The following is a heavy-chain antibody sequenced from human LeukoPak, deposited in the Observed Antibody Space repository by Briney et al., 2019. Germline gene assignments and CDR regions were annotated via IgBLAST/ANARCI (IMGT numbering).Heavy chain of an antibody. J-gene: IGHJ4*02. CDR3: ARDLTAYYYDSSGYCFDY. D-gene: IGHD3-22*01. CDR2: ISAYNGNT. CDR1: GYTFTSYD. V-gene: IGHV1-18*01. Sequence: ASVKVSCKASGYTFTSYDINWVRQATGQGLEWMGWISAYNGNTNYAQKLQGRVTMTTDTSTSTAYMELRSLRSDDTAVYYCARDLTAYYYDSSGYCFDYWGQGTLVTVSS.